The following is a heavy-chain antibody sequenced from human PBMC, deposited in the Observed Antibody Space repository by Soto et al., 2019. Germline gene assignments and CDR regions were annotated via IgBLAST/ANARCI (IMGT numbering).Heavy chain of an antibody. CDR2: INHSGST. J-gene: IGHJ4*02. CDR3: ARDLLWFGEPYYFDY. V-gene: IGHV4-34*01. CDR1: GGSFSGYY. Sequence: PSETLSLTCAVYGGSFSGYYWSWIRQPPGKGLEWIGEINHSGSTNYNPSLKSRVTISVDTSKNQFSLKLSSVTAADTAVYYCARDLLWFGEPYYFDYWGQGTLVTVSS. D-gene: IGHD3-10*01.